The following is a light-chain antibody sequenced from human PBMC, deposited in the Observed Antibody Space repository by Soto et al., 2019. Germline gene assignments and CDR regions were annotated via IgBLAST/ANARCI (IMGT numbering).Light chain of an antibody. Sequence: RQMTHAASSLSSSVGDRVIITCRASQIISIHLNWYQQKPGKAPKLLVYAASSLQSGVPSKFSGSGSGTDFTLTISSLQPEDFATYYCQQNYITPWTFGQGTKVDIK. CDR1: QIISIH. CDR3: QQNYITPWT. CDR2: AAS. J-gene: IGKJ1*01. V-gene: IGKV1-39*01.